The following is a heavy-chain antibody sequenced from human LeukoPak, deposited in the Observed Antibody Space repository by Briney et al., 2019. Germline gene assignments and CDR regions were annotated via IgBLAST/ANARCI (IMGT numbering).Heavy chain of an antibody. CDR1: GFTFSSYA. J-gene: IGHJ4*02. Sequence: GGSLRLSCAASGFTFSSYAMHWVRQAPGKGLEWVAVISYDGSNYSHADSVKGRFTISRDNSKNTLYLQMNSLRAEDAAVYYCAKDRRAGSYDYWGQGTLVTVSS. D-gene: IGHD3-10*01. V-gene: IGHV3-30*04. CDR2: ISYDGSNY. CDR3: AKDRRAGSYDY.